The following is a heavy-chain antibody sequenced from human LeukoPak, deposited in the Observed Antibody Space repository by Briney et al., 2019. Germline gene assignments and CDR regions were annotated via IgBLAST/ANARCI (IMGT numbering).Heavy chain of an antibody. J-gene: IGHJ4*02. CDR3: AKASNYYYDSSGTYGIVY. Sequence: GGSLRLSCAASGFTFSSYGMHWVRQAPGKGLEWVAFIRYDGSNKYYADSVKGRFTISRDNSKNTLYLQMNSLRAEDTAVYYCAKASNYYYDSSGTYGIVYWGQGTLVTVSS. V-gene: IGHV3-30*02. CDR2: IRYDGSNK. CDR1: GFTFSSYG. D-gene: IGHD3-22*01.